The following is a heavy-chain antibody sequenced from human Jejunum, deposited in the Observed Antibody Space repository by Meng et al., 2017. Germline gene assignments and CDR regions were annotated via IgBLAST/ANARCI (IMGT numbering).Heavy chain of an antibody. Sequence: GSLRLSCTVSGGSISTYYWSWIRQPPGKGLEWLGYVYYTGSANYNPSLKSRVTMSVDTSRNQFSLEVTSVTAADTAVYYCARGSQYPEYWYDPWGHGTPVTVSS. V-gene: IGHV4-59*01. CDR1: GGSISTYY. D-gene: IGHD1-14*01. J-gene: IGHJ5*02. CDR3: ARGSQYPEYWYDP. CDR2: VYYTGSA.